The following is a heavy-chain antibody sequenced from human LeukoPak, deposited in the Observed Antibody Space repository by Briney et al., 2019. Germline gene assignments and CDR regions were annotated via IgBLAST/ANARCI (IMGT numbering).Heavy chain of an antibody. CDR3: ARQGRYSDWLLYYFDY. D-gene: IGHD3-9*01. J-gene: IGHJ4*02. CDR2: PYYSGST. Sequence: SETLSLTCTVSGGSISSSSYYWGWIRQPPGKGPEWIGSPYYSGSTYYNPSLKSRVTISVDTSKNQFSLKLSSVTAVDTAVYYCARQGRYSDWLLYYFDYWGQGALVTVSS. V-gene: IGHV4-39*01. CDR1: GGSISSSSYY.